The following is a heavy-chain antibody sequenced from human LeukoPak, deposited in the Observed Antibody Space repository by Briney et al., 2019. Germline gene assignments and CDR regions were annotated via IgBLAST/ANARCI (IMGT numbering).Heavy chain of an antibody. J-gene: IGHJ4*02. V-gene: IGHV1-69*05. CDR2: INPIFGTA. CDR1: GGTFSSYA. CDR3: ARGYSYGSIDY. Sequence: SVKVSCKASGGTFSSYAISWVRQAPGQGLEWMGRINPIFGTANYAQKFQGRVTITTDESTSTAYMELSSLRSEDTAVYYCARGYSYGSIDYWGQGTLVTVSS. D-gene: IGHD5-18*01.